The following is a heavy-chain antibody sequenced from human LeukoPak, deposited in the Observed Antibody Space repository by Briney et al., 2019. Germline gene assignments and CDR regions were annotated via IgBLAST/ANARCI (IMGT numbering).Heavy chain of an antibody. D-gene: IGHD3-10*01. CDR3: ARHGGKTGLLWFGDPSLYYFDY. CDR2: FDPEDGET. Sequence: ASVKVSCKVSGYTLTELSMHWVRQAPGKGLEWMGGFDPEDGETIYAQKFQGRVTMTTDTSTSTAYMELRSLRSDDTAVYYCARHGGKTGLLWFGDPSLYYFDYWGQGTLVTVSS. J-gene: IGHJ4*02. CDR1: GYTLTELS. V-gene: IGHV1-24*01.